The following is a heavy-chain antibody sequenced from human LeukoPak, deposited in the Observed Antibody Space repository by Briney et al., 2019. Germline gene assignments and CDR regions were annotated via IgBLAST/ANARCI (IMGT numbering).Heavy chain of an antibody. D-gene: IGHD3-9*01. CDR2: ILPILGIA. Sequence: ASVTVSCKASVGTFSSYAISWVRQAAGQGLEWMGLILPILGIANYAQKFQGRVTITADKSTTTAYMELSSLTSEDTAVYYCARARYCDWILFDYWGQGTPVTVSS. CDR1: VGTFSSYA. V-gene: IGHV1-69*04. J-gene: IGHJ4*02. CDR3: ARARYCDWILFDY.